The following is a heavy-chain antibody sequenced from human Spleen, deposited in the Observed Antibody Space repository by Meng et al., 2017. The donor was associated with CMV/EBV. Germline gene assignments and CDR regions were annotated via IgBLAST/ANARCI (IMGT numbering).Heavy chain of an antibody. Sequence: GESLKISCAASEFTSSSYDFNWVRQAPGKGLEWVSYISISGGTTYYADSVTGRFTISRDNSKNTLYLQMKSLRAEDTAVYYCARVRVLAAIPDYWGQGTLVTVSS. V-gene: IGHV3-48*01. J-gene: IGHJ4*02. CDR3: ARVRVLAAIPDY. CDR1: EFTSSSYD. CDR2: ISISGGTT. D-gene: IGHD2-15*01.